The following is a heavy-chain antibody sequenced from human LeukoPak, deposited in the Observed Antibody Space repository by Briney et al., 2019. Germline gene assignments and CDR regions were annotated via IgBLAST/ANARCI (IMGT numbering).Heavy chain of an antibody. V-gene: IGHV7-4-1*02. CDR3: AREYSSSWYPIDY. CDR1: GYTFTGYY. CDR2: INTKTGNP. D-gene: IGHD6-13*01. J-gene: IGHJ4*02. Sequence: GASVKVSCKASGYTFTGYYIHWVRQAPGQGLEWMGWINTKTGNPTYAQGFTGRFVFSLDTSVSTAYLQISSLKAEDTAVYYCAREYSSSWYPIDYWGQGTLVTVSS.